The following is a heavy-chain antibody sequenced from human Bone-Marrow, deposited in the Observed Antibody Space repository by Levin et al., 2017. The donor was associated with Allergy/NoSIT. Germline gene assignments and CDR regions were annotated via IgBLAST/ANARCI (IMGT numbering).Heavy chain of an antibody. CDR3: ARESHYWFDP. CDR2: IYYSGTT. CDR1: GGSVISGNFF. D-gene: IGHD3-10*01. J-gene: IGHJ5*02. V-gene: IGHV4-61*01. Sequence: KSGGSLRLSCTVSGGSVISGNFFWSWIRQSPGKGPEWIGHIYYSGTTNYSPSLKSRVTISVDTSKNQFSLKLTSVTAADTAIYYCARESHYWFDPWGQGTLVTVSS.